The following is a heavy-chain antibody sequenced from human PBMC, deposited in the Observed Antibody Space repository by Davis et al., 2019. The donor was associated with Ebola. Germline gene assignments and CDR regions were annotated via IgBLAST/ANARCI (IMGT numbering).Heavy chain of an antibody. J-gene: IGHJ4*02. CDR2: IKQDGSEK. Sequence: GGSLRLSCTTSGFIFKNAWMSWVRQAPGKGLEWVANIKQDGSEKYYVDSVKGRFTISRDNAKNSLYLQMNSLRAEDTAVYYCARRSHYWGQGTLVTVSS. CDR1: GFIFKNAW. V-gene: IGHV3-7*01. D-gene: IGHD6-6*01. CDR3: ARRSHY.